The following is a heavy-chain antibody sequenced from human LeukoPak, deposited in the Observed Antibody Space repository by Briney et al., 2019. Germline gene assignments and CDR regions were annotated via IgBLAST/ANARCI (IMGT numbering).Heavy chain of an antibody. CDR3: AKNYYDSSGYYYFDY. CDR1: GFTFSSYA. J-gene: IGHJ4*02. Sequence: GGSLRLSCAASGFTFSSYAMSWVRQPPGKGLEWVSAISGSGGSTYYADSVKGRFTISRDNSKNTLYLQMNSLRAEDTAVYYCAKNYYDSSGYYYFDYWGQGTLVTVSS. CDR2: ISGSGGST. V-gene: IGHV3-23*01. D-gene: IGHD3-22*01.